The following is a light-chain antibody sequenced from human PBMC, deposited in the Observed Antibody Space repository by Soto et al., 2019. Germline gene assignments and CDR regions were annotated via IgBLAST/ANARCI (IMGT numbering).Light chain of an antibody. CDR1: QSVNNF. CDR2: GAS. V-gene: IGKV3-20*01. Sequence: EVVLTQSPDTLSLSPGETATLSCRASQSVNNFLAWYQQKPGQAPRLLIYGASSRATGIPDRFSGSGSGTDFTLTISRLEPEDFAVYYCQQYGSSPWTFGQGTKVDI. CDR3: QQYGSSPWT. J-gene: IGKJ1*01.